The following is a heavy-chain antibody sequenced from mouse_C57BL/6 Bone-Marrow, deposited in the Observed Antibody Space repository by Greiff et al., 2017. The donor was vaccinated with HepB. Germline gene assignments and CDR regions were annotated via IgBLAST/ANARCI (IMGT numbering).Heavy chain of an antibody. D-gene: IGHD2-5*01. CDR2: IDPNSGGT. V-gene: IGHV1-72*01. Sequence: QVQLKQPGAELVKPGASVKLSCKASGYTFTSYWMHWVKQRPGRGLEWIGRIDPNSGGTKYNEKFKSKATLTVDKPSSTAYMQLSSLTSEDSAVYYCARGCHYSIHAMDYWGQGTSVTVSS. J-gene: IGHJ4*01. CDR1: GYTFTSYW. CDR3: ARGCHYSIHAMDY.